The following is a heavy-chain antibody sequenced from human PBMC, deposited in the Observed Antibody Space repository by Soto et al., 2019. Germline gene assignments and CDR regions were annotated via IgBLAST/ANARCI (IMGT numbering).Heavy chain of an antibody. J-gene: IGHJ5*02. D-gene: IGHD3-10*01. CDR3: ARDSFYGSGSGNWFDP. V-gene: IGHV1-69*13. CDR1: GGTFSSYA. CDR2: IIPIFGTA. Sequence: SVKVSCKASGGTFSSYAINWVRQAPGQGLEWMGGIIPIFGTANYAQKFQGRVTITADESTSTAYMELCNLRSEDTAVYYCARDSFYGSGSGNWFDPRGQG.